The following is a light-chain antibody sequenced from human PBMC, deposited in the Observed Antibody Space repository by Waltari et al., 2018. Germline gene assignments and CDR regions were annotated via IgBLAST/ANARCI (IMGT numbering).Light chain of an antibody. Sequence: QSALTQPASVSGSPGQSITISCTGTSSDVGGYNYVTWYQQHPGKAPKLLIFDVSYRPSGVADRFSGSKSGNTASLTISGLQADDESDYYCCSFTSRSTWVFGGGTKLTVL. J-gene: IGLJ3*02. CDR1: SSDVGGYNY. CDR3: CSFTSRSTWV. CDR2: DVS. V-gene: IGLV2-14*01.